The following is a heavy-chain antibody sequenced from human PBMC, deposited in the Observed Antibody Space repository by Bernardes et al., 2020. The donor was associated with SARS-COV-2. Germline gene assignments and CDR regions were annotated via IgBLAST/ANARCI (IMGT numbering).Heavy chain of an antibody. CDR1: GGSFRGSD. CDR2: INDDGRT. J-gene: IGHJ4*02. CDR3: ARGVPGY. V-gene: IGHV4-34*01. Sequence: SETLSLTCAVYGGSFRGSDWSWVRQPPGQGLEWIGEINDDGRTHSNPSLKSRVTISVDTSKNQFFLKLRSVTAADTAVYYCARGVPGYWGQGTLVTVSS.